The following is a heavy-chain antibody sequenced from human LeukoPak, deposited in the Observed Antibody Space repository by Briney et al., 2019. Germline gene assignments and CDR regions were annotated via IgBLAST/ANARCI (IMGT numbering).Heavy chain of an antibody. Sequence: SETLSLTCTVPGGSISSYYWSWIRQLPGKGLEWIGYIYYSGSTNYNPSLKSRVTISVDTSKNQFSLKLSSVTAADTAVYYCARSGYSNYDTPGMDVWGQGTTVTVSS. CDR2: IYYSGST. D-gene: IGHD4-11*01. V-gene: IGHV4-59*08. CDR1: GGSISSYY. CDR3: ARSGYSNYDTPGMDV. J-gene: IGHJ6*02.